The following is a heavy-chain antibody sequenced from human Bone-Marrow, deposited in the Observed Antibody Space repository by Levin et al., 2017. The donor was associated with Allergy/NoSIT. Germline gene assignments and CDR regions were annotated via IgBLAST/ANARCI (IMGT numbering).Heavy chain of an antibody. D-gene: IGHD3-10*01. CDR3: ARYPSGDDFDP. CDR2: IGHSATMT. J-gene: IGHJ5*02. Sequence: GESLKISCAASGFTLSNFEMNWVRQAPGEGLEWIAYIGHSATMTYYADSVKGRFTISRDSAKNSMSLQMNSLRAEDTAVYYCARYPSGDDFDPWGQGILVTVSS. V-gene: IGHV3-48*03. CDR1: GFTLSNFE.